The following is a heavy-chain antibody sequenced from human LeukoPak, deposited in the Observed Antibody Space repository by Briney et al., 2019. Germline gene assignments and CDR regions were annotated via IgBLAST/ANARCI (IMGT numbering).Heavy chain of an antibody. D-gene: IGHD3-10*01. CDR3: AKSQGYYGSGFTFDY. CDR2: IRYDGSNK. J-gene: IGHJ4*02. Sequence: GGSLRLSCAASGFTFSSYGMHWVRQAPGKGLEWVAFIRYDGSNKYYADSVKGRFTISRDNSKNTLYLQMNSLRAEDTAVYYCAKSQGYYGSGFTFDYWGQGTLVTVSS. V-gene: IGHV3-30*02. CDR1: GFTFSSYG.